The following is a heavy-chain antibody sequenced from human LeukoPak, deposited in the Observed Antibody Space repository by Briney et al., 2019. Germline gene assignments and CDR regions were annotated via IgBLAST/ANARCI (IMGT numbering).Heavy chain of an antibody. CDR2: INNDGSGT. J-gene: IGHJ4*02. V-gene: IGHV3-74*01. D-gene: IGHD3-10*01. CDR1: GFTFNRHW. Sequence: GGSLRLSCAASGFTFNRHWMHWVRQAPGKGLVWVSYINNDGSGTIYADSVKGRFTISRDNAKNTMNLQMNSLRAEDTAVYYCSRGGFGSGPDYLGQGTLVTVSS. CDR3: SRGGFGSGPDY.